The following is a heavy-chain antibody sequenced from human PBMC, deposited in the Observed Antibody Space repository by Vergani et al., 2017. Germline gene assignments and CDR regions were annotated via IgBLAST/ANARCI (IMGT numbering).Heavy chain of an antibody. CDR1: GDSIRSGVYY. Sequence: QVQLQESGPGLVKPSQTLSLTCTVSGDSIRSGVYYWGWIRQHPGQGLEWIGYIYHTGTAYYHPSLRGRINISVDTSKNQLSLKLTSVTAADTDVYFCARAGLPFYAFYMDVWGKGITVTVSS. CDR3: ARAGLPFYAFYMDV. V-gene: IGHV4-31*03. D-gene: IGHD2/OR15-2a*01. J-gene: IGHJ6*03. CDR2: IYHTGTA.